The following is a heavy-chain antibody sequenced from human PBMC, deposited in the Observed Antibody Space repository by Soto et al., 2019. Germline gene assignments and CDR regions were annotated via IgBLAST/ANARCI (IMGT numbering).Heavy chain of an antibody. Sequence: GGSLRLSCVVSEFTFSAYWMSWVRQAPGKGLEWVANIKQDGSENYYVDSVKGRFTISRDNAKNSLYLQMNSLRAEDTAVYYCARVKSLAAQDWGQGTLVTVSS. J-gene: IGHJ4*02. CDR2: IKQDGSEN. CDR1: EFTFSAYW. CDR3: ARVKSLAAQD. D-gene: IGHD6-6*01. V-gene: IGHV3-7*05.